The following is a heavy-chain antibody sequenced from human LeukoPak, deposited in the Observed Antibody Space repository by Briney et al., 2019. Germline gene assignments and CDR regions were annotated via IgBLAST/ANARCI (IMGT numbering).Heavy chain of an antibody. CDR3: SRDSLSSCGGDCYSGLDV. V-gene: IGHV3-74*01. CDR2: IKSDGSST. D-gene: IGHD2-21*02. J-gene: IGHJ6*02. CDR1: GFTFSNYW. Sequence: GGSLRLSCAASGFTFSNYWMHWVRHAPGEALMWVSRIKSDGSSTTYADSVKGRFTISRDNAKNTLYLQMNSLRAEDTAVYYCSRDSLSSCGGDCYSGLDVWGQGTTVTVSS.